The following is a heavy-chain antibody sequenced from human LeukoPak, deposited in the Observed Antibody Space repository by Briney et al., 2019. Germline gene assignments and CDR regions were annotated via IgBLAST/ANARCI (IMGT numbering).Heavy chain of an antibody. CDR1: GFTFSSYS. CDR2: ISGTSTYI. CDR3: ARDPPFIIGTTFFDY. V-gene: IGHV3-21*01. D-gene: IGHD1-20*01. J-gene: IGHJ4*02. Sequence: TGGSLRLSCAASGFTFSSYSMNWVRQAPGKGLEWVSSISGTSTYIYYADSVKGRFTISRDNAKNSLYLQMNSLRAEDTAVYYCARDPPFIIGTTFFDYWGQGTLVTVSS.